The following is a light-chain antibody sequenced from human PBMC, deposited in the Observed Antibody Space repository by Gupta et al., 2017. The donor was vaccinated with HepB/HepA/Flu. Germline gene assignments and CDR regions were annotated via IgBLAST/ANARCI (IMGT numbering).Light chain of an antibody. Sequence: EIVLTKSPGTLSLSPGDRATLPCRTSQSVSDSQLAWYQQKPGQAPRLLIYAVSIRATGVPDRVSGSGSGTDFTLTISRLEPEDFAVYYCQQYDSLTWTFGPGTKVEI. CDR2: AVS. J-gene: IGKJ1*01. V-gene: IGKV3-20*01. CDR1: QSVSDSQ. CDR3: QQYDSLTWT.